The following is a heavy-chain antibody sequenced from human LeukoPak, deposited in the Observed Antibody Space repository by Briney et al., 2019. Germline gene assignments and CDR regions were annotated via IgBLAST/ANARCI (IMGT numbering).Heavy chain of an antibody. CDR1: GFTFSSYG. J-gene: IGHJ4*02. CDR3: AKKGEDYGDY. CDR2: ISYDGSNK. V-gene: IGHV3-30*18. D-gene: IGHD3-10*01. Sequence: GGSLRLSCAASGFTFSSYGMHWVRQAPGKGLEWVAVISYDGSNKYYADSVKGRFTISRDNSKNTLYLQMNSLRAEDTAVYYCAKKGEDYGDYWGQGTLVTVSS.